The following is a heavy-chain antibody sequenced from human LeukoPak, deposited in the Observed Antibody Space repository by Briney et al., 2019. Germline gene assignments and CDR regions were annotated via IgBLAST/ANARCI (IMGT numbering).Heavy chain of an antibody. Sequence: ASVKVSCKVSGYTLTELSMHWVRQAPGKGLEWMGGFDREDGETIYAQKFQGRVTMTEDTSTDTAYMELSSLRSEDTAVYYCATVAVTMIVVGGDAFDIWGQGTMVTVSS. D-gene: IGHD3-22*01. CDR3: ATVAVTMIVVGGDAFDI. CDR1: GYTLTELS. CDR2: FDREDGET. J-gene: IGHJ3*02. V-gene: IGHV1-24*01.